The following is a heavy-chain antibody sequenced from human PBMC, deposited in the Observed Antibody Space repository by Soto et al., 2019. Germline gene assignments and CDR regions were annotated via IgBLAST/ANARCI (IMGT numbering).Heavy chain of an antibody. CDR2: IIPIFGTA. J-gene: IGHJ4*02. CDR1: GGTFSSYA. V-gene: IGHV1-69*01. CDR3: ASGGGYESRYYFDY. Sequence: QVQLVQSGAEVKKPGSSVKVSCKASGGTFSSYAISWVRQAPGQGLEWMGGIIPIFGTANYAQKFQGRVTITADESTSKDYMELSSLRSEDTAVYYCASGGGYESRYYFDYWGQGTLVTVSS. D-gene: IGHD5-12*01.